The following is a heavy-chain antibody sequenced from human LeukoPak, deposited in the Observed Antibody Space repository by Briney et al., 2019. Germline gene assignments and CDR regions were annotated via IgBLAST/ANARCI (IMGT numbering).Heavy chain of an antibody. V-gene: IGHV4-4*07. J-gene: IGHJ5*02. Sequence: PSETLSLTCTVSGGSISGYYWSWIQQPAGKGLEWIGRIYTSGNTNYNPSLRSRVTMSLDTSKSQFSLKLSSVTAADTAVYYCARDGAGTSGWFDPWGPGNLVTV. CDR3: ARDGAGTSGWFDP. D-gene: IGHD6-13*01. CDR2: IYTSGNT. CDR1: GGSISGYY.